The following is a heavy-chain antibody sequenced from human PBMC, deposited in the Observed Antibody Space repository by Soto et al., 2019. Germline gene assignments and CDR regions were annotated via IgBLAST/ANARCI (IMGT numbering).Heavy chain of an antibody. CDR3: ARVAGYSSSWYYFDY. D-gene: IGHD6-13*01. Sequence: GGSLRLSGAASGFTFSSYWMHWVRQAPGKGLVWVSRINSDGSSTSYADSVKGRFTISRDNAKNTLYLQMNSLRAEDTAVYYCARVAGYSSSWYYFDYWGQGTLVTVSS. CDR1: GFTFSSYW. J-gene: IGHJ4*02. CDR2: INSDGSST. V-gene: IGHV3-74*01.